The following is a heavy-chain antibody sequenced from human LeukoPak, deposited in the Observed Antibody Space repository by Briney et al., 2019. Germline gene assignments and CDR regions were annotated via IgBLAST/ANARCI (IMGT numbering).Heavy chain of an antibody. J-gene: IGHJ4*02. Sequence: PGGSLRLSCAASGFTFSTYSMNWVRQAPGKGLEWVSSISGSSSYIYYADSVKGRFTISRDNAKNSLYLQMNSLRAEDTAVYYCARAGLSRFDYWGQGTLVTVSS. CDR2: ISGSSSYI. V-gene: IGHV3-21*01. CDR3: ARAGLSRFDY. CDR1: GFTFSTYS.